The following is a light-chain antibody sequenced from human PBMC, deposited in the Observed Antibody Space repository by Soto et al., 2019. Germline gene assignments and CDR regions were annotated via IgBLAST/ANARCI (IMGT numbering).Light chain of an antibody. Sequence: QAVVTQEPSLTVSPGGTVTLTCASSTGAVTGGYYPNWFQRKPGQAPRPLIYSTSNKHSWTPARFSGSLLGGKAALTLSGVQPGDEAEYYCLLYYGGAQLIFGAGTKVTVL. CDR3: LLYYGGAQLI. V-gene: IGLV7-43*01. CDR2: STS. J-gene: IGLJ2*01. CDR1: TGAVTGGYY.